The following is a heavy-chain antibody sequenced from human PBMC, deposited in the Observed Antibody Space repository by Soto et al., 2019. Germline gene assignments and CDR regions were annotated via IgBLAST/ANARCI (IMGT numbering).Heavy chain of an antibody. D-gene: IGHD3-3*01. CDR2: ISSGGGTT. Sequence: DEQLVESGGGSLQPGESLRLSCAASGFSFRNYAMTWVRQSPGKGLEWVSLISSGGGTTNYADSVKGRFSISRDNSQNMLYLQMNGLRGEDTALYYCAKLKGGLGRFYGMDAWGQGPWSSSRQ. CDR1: GFSFRNYA. J-gene: IGHJ6*01. V-gene: IGHV3-23*04. CDR3: AKLKGGLGRFYGMDA.